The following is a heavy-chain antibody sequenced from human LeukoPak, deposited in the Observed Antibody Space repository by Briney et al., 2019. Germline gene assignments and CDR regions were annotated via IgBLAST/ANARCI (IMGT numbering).Heavy chain of an antibody. D-gene: IGHD1-26*01. CDR1: GYTFTGYY. V-gene: IGHV1-2*04. J-gene: IGHJ4*02. Sequence: ASVKVSCKASGYTFTGYYMHWVRQAPGQGLEWMGWINPNSGGTNYAQKFQGWVTMTRDTSISTAYMELSSLRSEDTAVYYCARRGSYGYIPFDYWGQGTLVTVSS. CDR2: INPNSGGT. CDR3: ARRGSYGYIPFDY.